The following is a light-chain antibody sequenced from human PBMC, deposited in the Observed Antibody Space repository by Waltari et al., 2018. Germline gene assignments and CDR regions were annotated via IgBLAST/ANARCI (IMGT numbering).Light chain of an antibody. Sequence: QSALTQPPSASGSPGQSVTISCTGTSSDVGTYNYVSWYQQHPGNAPKLMIYDVTKRPSGVPDRFSASKSGNTASLTVSGLQAEDEADYYCSSYTGSDMDIVFGGGTKLTVL. V-gene: IGLV2-8*01. CDR1: SSDVGTYNY. CDR3: SSYTGSDMDIV. J-gene: IGLJ3*02. CDR2: DVT.